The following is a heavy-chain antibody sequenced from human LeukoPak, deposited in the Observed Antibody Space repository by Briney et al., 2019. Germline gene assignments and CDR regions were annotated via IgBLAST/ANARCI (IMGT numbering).Heavy chain of an antibody. CDR2: IIPIFGTT. Sequence: ASVKVSCKSSGDSFGSYSFSWVRQAPGQGLEWMGVIIPIFGTTKYAQKFQGRVTISTDESTSTAYMELSSLRSEDTAVYYCARDSGHYYDSSGYYYMDVWGKGTTVTVSS. CDR3: ARDSGHYYDSSGYYYMDV. D-gene: IGHD3-22*01. J-gene: IGHJ6*03. V-gene: IGHV1-69*05. CDR1: GDSFGSYS.